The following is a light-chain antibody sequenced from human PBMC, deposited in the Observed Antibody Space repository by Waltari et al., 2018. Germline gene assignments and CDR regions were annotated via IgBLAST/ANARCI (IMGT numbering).Light chain of an antibody. V-gene: IGKV3-20*01. CDR3: QMYVRVPGT. J-gene: IGKJ1*01. CDR2: DGS. CDR1: PSVAGS. Sequence: SCRASPSVAGSLLWYQQKHGQSPSLLIYDGSTWGTGIPDRFSGGGSGTDFSLTISRLEPEDFAVYYGQMYVRVPGTFGEGTKVEI.